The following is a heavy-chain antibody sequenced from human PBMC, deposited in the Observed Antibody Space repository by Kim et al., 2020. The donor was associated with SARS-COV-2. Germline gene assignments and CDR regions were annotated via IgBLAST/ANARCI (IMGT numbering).Heavy chain of an antibody. CDR1: GFTFSSYS. CDR3: ARGGWGNGSGSYSVY. J-gene: IGHJ4*02. V-gene: IGHV3-21*01. Sequence: GGSLRLSCAASGFTFSSYSMNWVRQAPGKGLEWVSSISSSSSYIYYADSVKGRFTISRDNAKNSLYLQMNSLRAEDTAVYYCARGGWGNGSGSYSVYWGQGTLVTVSS. D-gene: IGHD3-10*01. CDR2: ISSSSSYI.